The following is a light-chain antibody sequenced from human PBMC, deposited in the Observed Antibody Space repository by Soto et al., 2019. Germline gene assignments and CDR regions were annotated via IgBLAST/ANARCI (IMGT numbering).Light chain of an antibody. CDR3: SSYAGSTRYV. Sequence: QFVLTQPPSASGSPGQSVTISCTGSSSDIGSYNYVSWYQQHPGKAPKLMIYEVSKRPSGVPDRFSGSKSGNTASLTVSGLQAEDEADYYCSSYAGSTRYVFGTGTKVTVL. J-gene: IGLJ1*01. CDR1: SSDIGSYNY. CDR2: EVS. V-gene: IGLV2-8*01.